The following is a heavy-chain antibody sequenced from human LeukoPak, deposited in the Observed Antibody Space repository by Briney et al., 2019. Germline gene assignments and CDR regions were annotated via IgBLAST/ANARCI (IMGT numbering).Heavy chain of an antibody. CDR2: ISGSGGST. Sequence: GGSLRLSCAASGFAFSSYAMSWVRQAPGKGLEWVSAISGSGGSTYYADSVKGRFTISRDNSKNTLYLQMNSLRAEDTAVYYCAKYSSGWYSAIDYWGQGTLVTVSS. CDR1: GFAFSSYA. J-gene: IGHJ4*02. CDR3: AKYSSGWYSAIDY. V-gene: IGHV3-23*01. D-gene: IGHD6-19*01.